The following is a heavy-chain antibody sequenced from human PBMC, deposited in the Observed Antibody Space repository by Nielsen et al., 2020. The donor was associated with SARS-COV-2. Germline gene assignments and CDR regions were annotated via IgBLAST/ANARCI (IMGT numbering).Heavy chain of an antibody. CDR1: GFTFTNYG. CDR3: TRDLPDSGWALDY. J-gene: IGHJ4*02. CDR2: IWRGGNYK. D-gene: IGHD6-19*01. Sequence: GESLKISCAASGFTFTNYGMHWVRQVAGKGLEWVAMIWRGGNYKFYPDSVRGRFTISRDDSKNLVSLQMESLRVEDTALYYCTRDLPDSGWALDYWGQGIPVTVSS. V-gene: IGHV3-33*04.